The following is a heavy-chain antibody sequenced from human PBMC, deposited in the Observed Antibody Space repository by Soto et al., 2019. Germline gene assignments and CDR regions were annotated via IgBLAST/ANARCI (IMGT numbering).Heavy chain of an antibody. J-gene: IGHJ4*02. CDR2: ITGDGGDT. CDR3: AKGSATSRPYYFDY. V-gene: IGHV3-23*01. CDR1: GFTFSSYA. Sequence: VGSLRLSCVASGFTFSSYAMSWVRQAPGKGLEWVSAITGDGGDTFHADSVRGRLTISRDNSRNTLYLQMDSLRAEDTALYYCAKGSATSRPYYFDYWGQGTLVTVSS.